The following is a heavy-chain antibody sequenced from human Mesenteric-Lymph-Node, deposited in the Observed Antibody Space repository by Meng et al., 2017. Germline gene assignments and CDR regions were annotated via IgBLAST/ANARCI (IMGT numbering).Heavy chain of an antibody. CDR2: ISSSGRYI. J-gene: IGHJ2*01. D-gene: IGHD2-21*02. Sequence: EVQVVESGGGLVKPGGSLRLSCAASGFTFSSYSMNWVRQAPGKGLEWVSSISSSGRYICYADSLRGRFTISRDNGKNSLYLQMNSLRAEDTAVYYCARGPYCGGDCSPRNFDLWGRGALVTVSS. CDR3: ARGPYCGGDCSPRNFDL. V-gene: IGHV3-21*06. CDR1: GFTFSSYS.